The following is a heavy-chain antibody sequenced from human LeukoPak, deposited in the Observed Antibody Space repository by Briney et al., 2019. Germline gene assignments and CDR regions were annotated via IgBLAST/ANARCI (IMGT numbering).Heavy chain of an antibody. CDR2: ISWNSGSI. V-gene: IGHV3-9*01. J-gene: IGHJ6*02. CDR1: GFTFDDYA. CDR3: AKDMKIYYYAMDV. Sequence: GGSLRLSCAASGFTFDDYAMHWVRQAPGKGLEWVSGISWNSGSIGYADSVEGRFTISRNNAKNSLYLQMNSLRAEDTALYYCAKDMKIYYYAMDVWGQGTTVTVSS.